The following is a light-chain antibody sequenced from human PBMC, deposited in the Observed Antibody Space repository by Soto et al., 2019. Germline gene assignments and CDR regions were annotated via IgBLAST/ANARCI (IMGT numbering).Light chain of an antibody. J-gene: IGKJ1*01. Sequence: IVMTQSPATLSVSPGERATLSCRASQSINTNLAWYQQRPGQAPRLLMYGASTRADGIPARFSGSGSGTDFTLTISSLEPEDFAVYYCHQRQSWPRTFGQGTKVDIK. CDR3: HQRQSWPRT. V-gene: IGKV3-15*01. CDR1: QSINTN. CDR2: GAS.